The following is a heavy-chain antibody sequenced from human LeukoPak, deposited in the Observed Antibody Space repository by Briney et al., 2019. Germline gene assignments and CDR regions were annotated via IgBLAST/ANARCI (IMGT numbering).Heavy chain of an antibody. Sequence: GGSLRLSCAASGFTFSSYSMNWVRQAPGKGLEWVSSISSSSSYIYYADSAKGRFTISRDNAKNSLYLQMNSLRAEDTAVYYCARQTRYCSSTSCYLWFDPWGQGTLVTVSS. J-gene: IGHJ5*02. CDR1: GFTFSSYS. CDR2: ISSSSSYI. V-gene: IGHV3-21*04. CDR3: ARQTRYCSSTSCYLWFDP. D-gene: IGHD2-2*01.